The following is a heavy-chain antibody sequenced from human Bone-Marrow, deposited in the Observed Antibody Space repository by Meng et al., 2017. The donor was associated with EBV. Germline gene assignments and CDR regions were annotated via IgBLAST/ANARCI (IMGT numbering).Heavy chain of an antibody. V-gene: IGHV4-39*01. D-gene: IGHD6-19*01. J-gene: IGHJ5*02. CDR3: ARPFPSWQSPRLDPFGA. CDR1: GDSISSFYY. Sequence: QLQLRESVPGQVKPLXVLSLTCAXAGDSISSFYYWSWIRQPPGRGLELIGSVQYTGSTYYSPSLKSRVTVSVDTSKNQFSLRLTSVTAADTAVYYCARPFPSWQSPRLDPFGAWGQGTLVTVSS. CDR2: VQYTGST.